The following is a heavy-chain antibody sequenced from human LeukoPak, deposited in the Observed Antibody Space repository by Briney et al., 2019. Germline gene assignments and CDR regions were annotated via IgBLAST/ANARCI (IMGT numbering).Heavy chain of an antibody. CDR2: IRYDGSNK. D-gene: IGHD6-19*01. CDR3: AKGSKAVLFTRDYYMDV. CDR1: GFTFSDYY. V-gene: IGHV3-30*02. Sequence: GGSLRLSCAASGFTFSDYYMSWIRQAPGKGLEWVAFIRYDGSNKYYADSVKGRFTISRDNSKNTLYLQMNSLRAEDTAVYYCAKGSKAVLFTRDYYMDVWGKGTTVTISS. J-gene: IGHJ6*03.